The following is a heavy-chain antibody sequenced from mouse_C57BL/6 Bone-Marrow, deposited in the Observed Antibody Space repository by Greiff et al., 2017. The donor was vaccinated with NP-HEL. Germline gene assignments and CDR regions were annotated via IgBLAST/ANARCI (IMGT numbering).Heavy chain of an antibody. CDR3: TTPFITTVVATGGYYYAMDY. D-gene: IGHD1-1*01. CDR2: IHPSDSDT. V-gene: IGHV1-74*01. J-gene: IGHJ4*01. CDR1: GYTFTSYW. Sequence: QVQLQQPGAELVKPGASVKVSCKASGYTFTSYWMHWVKQRPGQGLEWIGRIHPSDSDTNYNQKFKGKATLTVDKSSSTAYMQLSSLTSEDTAVYYCTTPFITTVVATGGYYYAMDYWGQGTSVTVSS.